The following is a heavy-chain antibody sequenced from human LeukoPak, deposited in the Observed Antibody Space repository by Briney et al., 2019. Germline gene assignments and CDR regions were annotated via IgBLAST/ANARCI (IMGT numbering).Heavy chain of an antibody. CDR1: GGSFSGYY. CDR3: ARERYSYGYLDWFDP. D-gene: IGHD5-18*01. CDR2: INHSGST. J-gene: IGHJ5*02. V-gene: IGHV4-34*01. Sequence: RPSETLSLTCAVYGGSFSGYYWSWIRQPPGKGLECIGEINHSGSTNYNPSLKSRVTISVDTSKNQFSLKLSSVTAADTAVYYCARERYSYGYLDWFDPWGQGTLVAVSS.